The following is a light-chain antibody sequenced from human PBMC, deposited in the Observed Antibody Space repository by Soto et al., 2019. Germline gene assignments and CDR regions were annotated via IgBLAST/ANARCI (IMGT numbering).Light chain of an antibody. CDR2: KAS. CDR1: HSFNNW. V-gene: IGKV1-5*03. J-gene: IGKJ5*01. CDR3: QQYNSYSIT. Sequence: DIQMTQSPSTLSASVGGRVAITGRASHSFNNWLAWYQQKPGKAPKVLIYKASSLKSGVPSRFSGSGSGTEFTLTISSLQPDDFATYYCQQYNSYSITFGQGTRLEIK.